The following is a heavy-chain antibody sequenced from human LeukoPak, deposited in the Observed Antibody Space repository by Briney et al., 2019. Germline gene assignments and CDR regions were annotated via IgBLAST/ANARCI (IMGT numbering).Heavy chain of an antibody. CDR3: AKVPGIAAQVHTLH. Sequence: PGGSLRLSCAASGFTFSSYAMSWVRQAPGKGLEWVSAISGSGGSTYYADSVKGRFTISRDNSKNTLYLQMNSLRAEHTAVYYCAKVPGIAAQVHTLHWGQGTLVTVSS. J-gene: IGHJ1*01. CDR1: GFTFSSYA. D-gene: IGHD6-25*01. CDR2: ISGSGGST. V-gene: IGHV3-23*01.